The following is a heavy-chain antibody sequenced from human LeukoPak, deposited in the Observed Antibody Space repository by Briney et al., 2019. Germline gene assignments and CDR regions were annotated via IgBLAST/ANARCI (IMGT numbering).Heavy chain of an antibody. V-gene: IGHV4-39*07. J-gene: IGHJ4*02. Sequence: SETLSLTCTVSGGSISSSTYYWSWIRQPPGKGLEWIGEINHSGSTNYNPSLKSRVTISVDTSKNQFSLKLSSVTAADTAVYYCARGAVLLWFGELFSFDYWGQGTLVTVSS. CDR3: ARGAVLLWFGELFSFDY. CDR1: GGSISSSTYY. CDR2: INHSGST. D-gene: IGHD3-10*01.